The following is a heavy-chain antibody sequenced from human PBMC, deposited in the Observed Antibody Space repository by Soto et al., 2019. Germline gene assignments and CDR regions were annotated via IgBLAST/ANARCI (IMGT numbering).Heavy chain of an antibody. Sequence: PGESLKISCKGSGYSFTSYWIVWVRQMTGKGLEWMGIIYPGDSDTRYSPSFQGQVTISADKSISTAYLQWSSLKASDTAMYYCARTAAGNYYYYYGMDVWGQGTTVTVSS. J-gene: IGHJ6*02. CDR2: IYPGDSDT. CDR3: ARTAAGNYYYYYGMDV. V-gene: IGHV5-51*01. CDR1: GYSFTSYW. D-gene: IGHD6-13*01.